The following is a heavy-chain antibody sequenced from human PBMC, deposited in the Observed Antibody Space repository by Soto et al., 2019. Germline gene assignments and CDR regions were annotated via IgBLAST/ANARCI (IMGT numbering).Heavy chain of an antibody. Sequence: GGSLRLSCAASGFRFSGYGMHWVRQAPGKGLEWLAAISNDGSNKYYGDSVKGRFTISRDNSKNTLYLQINSLRAEDTAVYYCARDPYGVVAENWFDPWGQGTLVTVSS. J-gene: IGHJ5*02. CDR3: ARDPYGVVAENWFDP. D-gene: IGHD2-15*01. CDR1: GFRFSGYG. V-gene: IGHV3-30*03. CDR2: ISNDGSNK.